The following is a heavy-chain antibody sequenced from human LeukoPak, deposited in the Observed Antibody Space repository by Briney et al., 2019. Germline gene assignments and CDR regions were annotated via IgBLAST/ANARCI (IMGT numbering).Heavy chain of an antibody. J-gene: IGHJ6*02. Sequence: SETLSLTCTVSGGSISSYYWSWIRQPPGKGLEWIGYIYYSGSTNYNPSLKSRVTISVDTSKNQFSLKLSSVTAADTAVYYCARSRYDINYGIDVWGQGTTVTVSS. D-gene: IGHD3-9*01. V-gene: IGHV4-59*01. CDR3: ARSRYDINYGIDV. CDR2: IYYSGST. CDR1: GGSISSYY.